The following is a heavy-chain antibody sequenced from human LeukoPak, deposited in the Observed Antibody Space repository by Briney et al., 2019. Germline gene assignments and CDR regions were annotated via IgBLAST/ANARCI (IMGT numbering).Heavy chain of an antibody. CDR2: ITGSGGST. CDR1: GFTFSSYG. CDR3: AKSYSSSCYDY. V-gene: IGHV3-23*01. Sequence: GGSLRLSCAASGFTFSSYGMHWVRQAPGKGLEWVSAITGSGGSTYYADSVKGRFTISSDNSKNTLYLQMNSLRAEDTAVYYCAKSYSSSCYDYWGQGTLVTVSS. D-gene: IGHD6-13*01. J-gene: IGHJ4*02.